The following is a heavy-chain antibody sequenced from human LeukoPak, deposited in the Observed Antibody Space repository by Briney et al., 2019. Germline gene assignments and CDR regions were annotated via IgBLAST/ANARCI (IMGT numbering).Heavy chain of an antibody. V-gene: IGHV4-59*01. D-gene: IGHD3-9*01. CDR1: GGSISSYY. J-gene: IGHJ6*02. CDR2: IYYSGST. Sequence: PSETLSLTCTVSGGSISSYYWSWIRQPPGKGLEWIGYIYYSGSTNYNPSLKSRVTISVDTSKNQFSLKLSSVTAADTAVYYCARDRAKTYYDILTGYYTDYYYYYGMDVWGQGTTVTASS. CDR3: ARDRAKTYYDILTGYYTDYYYYYGMDV.